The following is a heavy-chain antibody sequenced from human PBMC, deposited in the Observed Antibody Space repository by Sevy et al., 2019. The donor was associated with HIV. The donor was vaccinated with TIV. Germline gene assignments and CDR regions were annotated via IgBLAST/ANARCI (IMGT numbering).Heavy chain of an antibody. CDR2: VSRAGTT. V-gene: IGHV4-34*10. Sequence: SETLSLTCAVYGGSFNNDYWTWIRQPPGKGLEWIGEVSRAGTTKYNPSLQSRTTMSLDTSTNQFSLKLTSVTAADTAMYNCARSVPSVLTGPVGLFFQVYSGWFDPWGQGIMVTVSS. J-gene: IGHJ5*02. D-gene: IGHD2-21*01. CDR3: ARSVPSVLTGPVGLFFQVYSGWFDP. CDR1: GGSFNNDY.